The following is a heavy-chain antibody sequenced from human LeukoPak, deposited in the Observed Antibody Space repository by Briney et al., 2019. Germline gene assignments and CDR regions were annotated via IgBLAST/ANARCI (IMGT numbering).Heavy chain of an antibody. D-gene: IGHD6-19*01. CDR1: GFTFSSYA. J-gene: IGHJ3*02. V-gene: IGHV3-23*01. Sequence: SGGPLRLSCAASGFTFSSYAMSWVRQAPGKGLEWVSAISGSGGSTYYADSVKGRFTISRDNSKNTLYLQMNSLRAEDTAVYYCAKDASSGWFNDAFDIWGQGTMVTVSS. CDR3: AKDASSGWFNDAFDI. CDR2: ISGSGGST.